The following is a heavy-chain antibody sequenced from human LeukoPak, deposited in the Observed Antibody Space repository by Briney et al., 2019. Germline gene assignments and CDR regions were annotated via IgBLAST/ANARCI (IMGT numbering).Heavy chain of an antibody. Sequence: SETLSLTCAVYGGSFSGYYWSWIRQHPGKGLEWIGYIYYSGSTYYNPSLKSRVSMSVDTSKNQFSLKLSSVTAADTAVYYCASGRGPDYFATSGVDYWGQGTLVTVSS. D-gene: IGHD3-22*01. J-gene: IGHJ4*02. V-gene: IGHV4-31*11. CDR3: ASGRGPDYFATSGVDY. CDR1: GGSFSGYY. CDR2: IYYSGST.